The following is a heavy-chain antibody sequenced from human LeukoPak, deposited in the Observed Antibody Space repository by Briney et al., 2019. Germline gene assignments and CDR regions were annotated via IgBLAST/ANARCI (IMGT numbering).Heavy chain of an antibody. V-gene: IGHV3-21*01. CDR2: ISSSSSYI. CDR3: ARVRVVFNFDY. J-gene: IGHJ4*02. Sequence: GGSLRLSCAASGFTFSSYSMNWVRQAPGKGLEWVSSISSSSSYIYYADSVKGRFTISRDNAKNSLYLQMNSLRAEDTAVYYCARVRVVFNFDYWGQGTLATVSS. D-gene: IGHD3-3*01. CDR1: GFTFSSYS.